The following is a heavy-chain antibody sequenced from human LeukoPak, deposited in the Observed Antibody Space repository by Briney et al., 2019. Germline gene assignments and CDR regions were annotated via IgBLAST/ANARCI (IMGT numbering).Heavy chain of an antibody. J-gene: IGHJ4*02. CDR1: GFTFSDYW. Sequence: GGSLRLSCAASGFTFSDYWMSWVRQAPGKGLEWVANIKEDGSVTYYVDSVKGRFTISRDNAKNSLYLQMNSLRAEDTAVYYCAREGVGYCTNGVCSKAGGFDYWGQGTLVTVSS. D-gene: IGHD2-8*01. CDR3: AREGVGYCTNGVCSKAGGFDY. V-gene: IGHV3-7*01. CDR2: IKEDGSVT.